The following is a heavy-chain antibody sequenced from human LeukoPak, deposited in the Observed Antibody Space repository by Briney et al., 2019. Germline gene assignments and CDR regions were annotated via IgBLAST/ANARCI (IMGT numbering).Heavy chain of an antibody. Sequence: SETLSLTCTVSGGSISSSSYYWGWIRQPPGKGLEWIGSIYYSGSTYYNPSLKSRVTISVDTSKNQFSLKLSPVTAADTAVYYCARYGYNGVFDYWGQGTLVTVSS. D-gene: IGHD5-24*01. V-gene: IGHV4-39*07. CDR1: GGSISSSSYY. J-gene: IGHJ4*02. CDR3: ARYGYNGVFDY. CDR2: IYYSGST.